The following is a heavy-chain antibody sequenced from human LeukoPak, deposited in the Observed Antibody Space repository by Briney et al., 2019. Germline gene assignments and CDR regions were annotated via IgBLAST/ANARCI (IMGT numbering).Heavy chain of an antibody. CDR2: IYYSGST. CDR1: GGSISSYY. J-gene: IGHJ4*02. D-gene: IGHD3-22*01. CDR3: ARGADSSGYYSIFYFDY. V-gene: IGHV4-59*01. Sequence: PSETLSLTCTVSGGSISSYYWNWIRQPPGKGLEWIGYIYYSGSTNYNPSLKSRVTISVDTSKNQFSLKLSSVTAADTAVYYCARGADSSGYYSIFYFDYWGPGSSATVSS.